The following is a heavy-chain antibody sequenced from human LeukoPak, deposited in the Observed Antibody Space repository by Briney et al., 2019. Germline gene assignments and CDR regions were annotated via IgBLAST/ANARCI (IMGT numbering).Heavy chain of an antibody. J-gene: IGHJ5*02. CDR3: ARGLMVYAGIRFDP. CDR2: MNPNSGNT. D-gene: IGHD2-8*01. Sequence: GASVKVSCKASGYTFTSYDINWVRQATGQGLEWMGWMNPNSGNTGYAQKFQGRVTMTRNTSISTAYLELSSLRSEVTAVYYCARGLMVYAGIRFDPWRQGTLVTVSS. CDR1: GYTFTSYD. V-gene: IGHV1-8*01.